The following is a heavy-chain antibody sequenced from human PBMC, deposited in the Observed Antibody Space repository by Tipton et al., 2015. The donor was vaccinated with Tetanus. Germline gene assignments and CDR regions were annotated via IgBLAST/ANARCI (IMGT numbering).Heavy chain of an antibody. CDR1: GGSISSYY. CDR2: IYYTGRT. V-gene: IGHV4-59*01. Sequence: TLSLTCTVSGGSISSYYWSWIRQPPGKRLEWIGYIYYTGRTDYNPSLKSRVTISVDTSKNQFSLKLSSVTAADTAVYYCARGGIAAAGGGLDYWGQGTLVTVSS. CDR3: ARGGIAAAGGGLDY. J-gene: IGHJ4*02. D-gene: IGHD6-13*01.